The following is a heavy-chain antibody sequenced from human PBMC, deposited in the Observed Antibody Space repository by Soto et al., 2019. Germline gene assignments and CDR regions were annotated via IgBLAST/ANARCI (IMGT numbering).Heavy chain of an antibody. Sequence: QVQLVQSGAEVKKTGSSVKVSCKTSGGTFSTFGISWVRQAPGQGLEWMGGIIPFFGTAAYSQKFEDRIMITADESTNTGYMDLRSLTSEDTAIYYCARTAPMDAGDKYYYDFWGQGALVTVSS. D-gene: IGHD3-16*01. V-gene: IGHV1-69*01. J-gene: IGHJ4*02. CDR3: ARTAPMDAGDKYYYDF. CDR1: GGTFSTFG. CDR2: IIPFFGTA.